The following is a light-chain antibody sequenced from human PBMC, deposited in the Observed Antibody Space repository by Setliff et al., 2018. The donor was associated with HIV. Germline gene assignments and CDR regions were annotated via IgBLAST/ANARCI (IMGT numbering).Light chain of an antibody. CDR1: SNDVGSYNY. Sequence: QSALTQPASVSGSPGQSITISCTGSSNDVGSYNYVSWYQQYPGEAPKVLIYEVTIRPSGVSNRFSGSKSGNAAFLTISGLQTEDEADYYCSSYTGSRTLLFGGGTQLTVL. V-gene: IGLV2-14*01. J-gene: IGLJ2*01. CDR2: EVT. CDR3: SSYTGSRTLL.